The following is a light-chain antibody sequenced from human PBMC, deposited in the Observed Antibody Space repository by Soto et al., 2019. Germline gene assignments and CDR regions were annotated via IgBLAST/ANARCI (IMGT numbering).Light chain of an antibody. J-gene: IGKJ5*01. CDR2: GAS. CDR3: QQYAGPSTT. CDR1: QTVSNNY. Sequence: EIVLTPYPGTLSLSSVDRAPLSCRASQTVSNNYLAWCQQKPGQATRVIMYGASRRATGIPDRFSGGGSGTDFTLTISRLEPEEWAVYFGQQYAGPSTTVGQGTRLDIK. V-gene: IGKV3-20*01.